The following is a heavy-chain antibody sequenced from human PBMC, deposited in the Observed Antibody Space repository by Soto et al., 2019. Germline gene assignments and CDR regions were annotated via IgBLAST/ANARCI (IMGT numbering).Heavy chain of an antibody. V-gene: IGHV3-21*04. J-gene: IGHJ6*02. CDR3: AKDISGGSENYYYYGMDV. CDR2: ISSSSSYI. D-gene: IGHD3-10*01. CDR1: GFTFSSYS. Sequence: GGSLRLSCAASGFTFSSYSMNWVRQAPGKGLEWVSSISSSSSYICYADSVKGRFTISRDNAKNSLYLQMNSLRAEDTALYYCAKDISGGSENYYYYGMDVWGQGTTVTVAS.